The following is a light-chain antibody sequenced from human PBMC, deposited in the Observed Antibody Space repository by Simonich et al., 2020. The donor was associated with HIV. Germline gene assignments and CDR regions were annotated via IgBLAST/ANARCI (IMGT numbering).Light chain of an antibody. V-gene: IGKV1-39*01. CDR3: QQSYSTPRT. J-gene: IGKJ1*01. CDR2: AAS. Sequence: IQLTQSPSFLSASVGDRVTITCRASQSISSYLNWYQQNPGKAPKLLIYAASSLKSGVPSRFSGSGSGTDFTLTISSLQPEDFATYYCQQSYSTPRTFGQGTKVEIK. CDR1: QSISSY.